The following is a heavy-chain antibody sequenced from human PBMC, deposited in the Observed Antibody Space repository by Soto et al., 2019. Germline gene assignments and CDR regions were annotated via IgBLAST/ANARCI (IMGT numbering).Heavy chain of an antibody. Sequence: ASVKVSCKASGYTFTSYGISWVRQAPGQGLEWMGWISAYNGNTNYAQKLRGRVTMTTDTSTSTAYMELRSLRSDDTAVYYCARGYCSGGSCHNQDYWGQGTLVTVSS. CDR3: ARGYCSGGSCHNQDY. D-gene: IGHD2-15*01. V-gene: IGHV1-18*01. CDR1: GYTFTSYG. CDR2: ISAYNGNT. J-gene: IGHJ4*02.